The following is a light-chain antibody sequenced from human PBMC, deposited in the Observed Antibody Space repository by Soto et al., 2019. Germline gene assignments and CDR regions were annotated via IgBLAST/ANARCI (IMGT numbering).Light chain of an antibody. CDR2: RAS. J-gene: IGKJ4*01. V-gene: IGKV1-5*03. CDR1: QSISSW. Sequence: DIQMTQSPSTLSASVGDRVTITCRASQSISSWLAWFQQKPGKAPNLLIYRASSLESGVPSRFSGSGPGTEFPLTISRLQPDDFASYYCQHENSYPPFGGRTKVEIK. CDR3: QHENSYPP.